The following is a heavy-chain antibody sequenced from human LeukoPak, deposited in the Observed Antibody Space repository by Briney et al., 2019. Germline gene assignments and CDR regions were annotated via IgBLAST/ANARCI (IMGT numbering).Heavy chain of an antibody. D-gene: IGHD6-19*01. CDR2: ISSSSSYI. Sequence: GGSLRLSCAASGFTFSSYSMNWVRQAPGEGLEWVSSISSSSSYIYYADSVKGRFTISRDNAKNSPYLQMNSLRAEDTAVYYCARDDSGWYDYWGQGTLVTVSS. CDR3: ARDDSGWYDY. CDR1: GFTFSSYS. J-gene: IGHJ4*02. V-gene: IGHV3-21*01.